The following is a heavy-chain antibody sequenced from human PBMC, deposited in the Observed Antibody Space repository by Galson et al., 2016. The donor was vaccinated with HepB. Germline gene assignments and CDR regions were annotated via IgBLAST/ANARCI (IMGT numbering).Heavy chain of an antibody. CDR2: ISGSGDST. Sequence: SLRLSCAASGFTFATYAMSWVRQAPGKGLEWVSAISGSGDSTYYADSVKGRFTISRDNSKNTLSLQMNSLRAEDTAVYYCAKDQIWLLSLTYYYGVDVWGQGTTVTVSS. CDR1: GFTFATYA. J-gene: IGHJ6*02. V-gene: IGHV3-23*01. CDR3: AKDQIWLLSLTYYYGVDV. D-gene: IGHD2-2*01.